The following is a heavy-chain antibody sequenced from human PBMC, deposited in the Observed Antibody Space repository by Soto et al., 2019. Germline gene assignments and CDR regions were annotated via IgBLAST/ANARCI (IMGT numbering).Heavy chain of an antibody. V-gene: IGHV1-69*01. CDR2: IIPLFNVA. CDR3: AASVRAVLGYDYKDTHGREI. J-gene: IGHJ3*02. Sequence: QVQLVQSGPEVKKPGSSVKVSCEASGGTFSNFAVNWVRQAPGQGLEWVGGIIPLFNVAKYAQKFEGRVTVVTDDHTGTAYQGLRGLRSDATALYYWAASVRAVLGYDYKDTHGREIRGQGMGVTVSS. CDR1: GGTFSNFA. D-gene: IGHD4-4*01.